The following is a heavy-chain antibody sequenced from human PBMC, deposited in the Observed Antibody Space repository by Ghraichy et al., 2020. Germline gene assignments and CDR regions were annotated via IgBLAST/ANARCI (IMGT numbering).Heavy chain of an antibody. J-gene: IGHJ4*02. CDR1: GGSISSSSYY. D-gene: IGHD2-2*01. CDR3: ARHWRGYCSSTSCYAPPLYFDY. V-gene: IGHV4-39*01. Sequence: SETLSLTCTVSGGSISSSSYYWGWIRQPPGKGLEWIGSIYYSGSTYYNPSLKSRVTISVDTSKNQFSLKLSSVTAADTAVYYCARHWRGYCSSTSCYAPPLYFDYWGQGTLVTGSS. CDR2: IYYSGST.